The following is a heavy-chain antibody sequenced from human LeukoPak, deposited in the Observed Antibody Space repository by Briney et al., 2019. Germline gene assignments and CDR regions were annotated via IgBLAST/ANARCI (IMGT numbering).Heavy chain of an antibody. Sequence: SETLSLTCTVSGGSISSYYWSWIRQPPGKDLNGMGYIYTSGSTNYNPYLKSRVTISVDTSKNQFSLKLSSVTAADTAVYYCARRIAAAGTWWFDPWGQGTLVTVSS. CDR3: ARRIAAAGTWWFDP. J-gene: IGHJ5*02. CDR1: GGSISSYY. V-gene: IGHV4-4*09. CDR2: IYTSGST. D-gene: IGHD6-13*01.